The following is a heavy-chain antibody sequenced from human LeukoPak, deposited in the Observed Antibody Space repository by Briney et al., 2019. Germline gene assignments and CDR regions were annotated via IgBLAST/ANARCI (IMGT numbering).Heavy chain of an antibody. V-gene: IGHV4-34*01. J-gene: IGHJ3*02. CDR1: GGSFSGYY. CDR2: INHSGST. CDR3: ARHSSSRYDGFDI. Sequence: SETLSLTCAVYGGSFSGYYWSWIRQPPGKGLEWIGEINHSGSTNYNPSLKSRVTISVDTSKNQFSLKLSSVTAADTAVYYCARHSSSRYDGFDIWGQGTMVTVSS. D-gene: IGHD6-13*01.